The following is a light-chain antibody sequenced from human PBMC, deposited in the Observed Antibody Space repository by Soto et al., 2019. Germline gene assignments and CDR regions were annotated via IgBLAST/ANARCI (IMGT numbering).Light chain of an antibody. J-gene: IGLJ1*01. Sequence: QSVLTQPASVSGSPGQSITISCTGTSSDVGGYNYVSWYQQHPGKAPKLMIYEVSNRPSGVSYRFSGSKSGNTASLTISGLQAGDEADYYCSSHTSSNTRVFGTGTKLTVL. V-gene: IGLV2-14*01. CDR1: SSDVGGYNY. CDR3: SSHTSSNTRV. CDR2: EVS.